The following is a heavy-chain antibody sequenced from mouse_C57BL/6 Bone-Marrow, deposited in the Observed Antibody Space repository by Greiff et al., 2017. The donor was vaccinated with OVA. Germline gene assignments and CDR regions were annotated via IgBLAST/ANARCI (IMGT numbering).Heavy chain of an antibody. J-gene: IGHJ3*01. CDR1: GFTFSDYY. Sequence: EVKVVESGGGLVQPGGSLKLSCAASGFTFSDYYMYWVRQTPEKRLEWVAYISNGGGSTYYPDTVKGRFTISRDNAKNTLYLQMSRLKSEDTAMYYCARHGYYGSSYQAWFAYWGQGTLVTVSA. D-gene: IGHD1-1*01. CDR2: ISNGGGST. V-gene: IGHV5-12*01. CDR3: ARHGYYGSSYQAWFAY.